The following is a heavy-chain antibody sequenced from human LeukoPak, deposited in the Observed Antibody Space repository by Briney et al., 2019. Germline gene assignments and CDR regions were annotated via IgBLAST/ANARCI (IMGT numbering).Heavy chain of an antibody. V-gene: IGHV3-21*01. D-gene: IGHD2-2*01. CDR3: AREGKCSSTSCYAFDI. CDR1: GFTFSSYS. Sequence: GESLKISCAASGFTFSSYSMNWVRQAPGKGLEWVSSISSTSSYIYYADSVKGRFTISRDNAKNSLYLQMNSLRAEDTAVYYCAREGKCSSTSCYAFDIWGQGTMVTISS. J-gene: IGHJ3*02. CDR2: ISSTSSYI.